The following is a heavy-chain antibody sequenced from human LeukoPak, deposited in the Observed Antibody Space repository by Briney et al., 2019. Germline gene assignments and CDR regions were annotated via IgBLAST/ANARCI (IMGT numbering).Heavy chain of an antibody. V-gene: IGHV4-39*01. CDR3: ATRGIVVVPAAIPYNWFDP. CDR1: GGSISSSSYY. Sequence: SETLSLTCTVSGGSISSSSYYWGWIRQPPGKGLEWIGSIYYSGSTYYNPSLKSRVTISVDTSKNQFSLKLSSVTAADTAVYYCATRGIVVVPAAIPYNWFDPWGQGTLDTVSS. D-gene: IGHD2-2*02. J-gene: IGHJ5*02. CDR2: IYYSGST.